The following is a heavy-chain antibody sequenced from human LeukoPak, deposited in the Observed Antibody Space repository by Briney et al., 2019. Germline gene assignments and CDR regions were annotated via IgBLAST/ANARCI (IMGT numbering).Heavy chain of an antibody. Sequence: PSETLSLTCTVSGGSISSYYWSWIRQPPGKGLEWIGYIYHSGSTDYNPSLKSRVTISVDTSKNQFSLKLSSVTAADTAVYYCATESYYDFWNASGGWGQGTLVTVSS. D-gene: IGHD3-3*01. CDR1: GGSISSYY. V-gene: IGHV4-4*09. CDR3: ATESYYDFWNASGG. CDR2: IYHSGST. J-gene: IGHJ4*02.